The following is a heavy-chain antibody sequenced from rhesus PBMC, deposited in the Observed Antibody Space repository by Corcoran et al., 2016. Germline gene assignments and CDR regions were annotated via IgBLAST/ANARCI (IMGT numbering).Heavy chain of an antibody. CDR3: ARGSRYSYSYGRSLDV. Sequence: QVQLQESVPGLVKPLETLSLTCAVSGGSIRRNYWRGLRQPPGKGREWIGYIYGSGSSTNSTPSLKSRVTLSVDTSKNQFSLKLSSVTAADTAVYYCARGSRYSYSYGRSLDVWGRGVLVTVSS. J-gene: IGHJ5-2*02. D-gene: IGHD5-12*01. CDR2: IYGSGSST. CDR1: GGSIRRNY. V-gene: IGHV4S11*01.